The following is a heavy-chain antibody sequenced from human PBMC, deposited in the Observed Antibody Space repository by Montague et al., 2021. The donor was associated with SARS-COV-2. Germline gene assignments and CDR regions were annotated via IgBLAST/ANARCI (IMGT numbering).Heavy chain of an antibody. CDR1: DGSIRSYY. D-gene: IGHD1-7*01. V-gene: IGHV4-39*01. J-gene: IGHJ4*02. Sequence: SETLSLTCTVSDGSIRSYYWAWIRQPPGKGLEWIGSIYYSGSTYDNPSLKSRVSISVDTSKNQFSLKLNSVTAADTAVYYCARLLLELPGDYWGQGTLVTVSS. CDR3: ARLLLELPGDY. CDR2: IYYSGST.